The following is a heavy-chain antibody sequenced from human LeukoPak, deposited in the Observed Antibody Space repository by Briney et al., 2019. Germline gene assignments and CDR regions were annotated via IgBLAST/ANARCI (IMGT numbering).Heavy chain of an antibody. J-gene: IGHJ4*02. CDR2: ISGRGDNT. D-gene: IGHD3-22*01. CDR3: AKGSYYDSSGSFYFDY. V-gene: IGHV3-23*01. CDR1: GFTFSSYA. Sequence: GGSLRLSCAASGFTFSSYAMSWVRQAPGKGLEWVSGISGRGDNTYYADSVKGRFTISRDNSKNTLYVQVNSLGTEDTAAYYCAKGSYYDSSGSFYFDYWGQGTLVTVSS.